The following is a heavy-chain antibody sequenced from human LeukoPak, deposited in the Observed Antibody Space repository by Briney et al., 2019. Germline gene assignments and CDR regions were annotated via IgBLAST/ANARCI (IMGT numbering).Heavy chain of an antibody. J-gene: IGHJ4*02. Sequence: PSETRSLTCTLAGHFINSKYYRGWIRQPPGKGVEGIATISHSGSTYYNPSRKSRVTIAVQPSKNQFSLKLRSETAAHTSVYYCARINTIMATFDYWGQGTLVTVSS. CDR1: GHFINSKYY. D-gene: IGHD5-24*01. CDR3: ARINTIMATFDY. V-gene: IGHV4-38-2*02. CDR2: ISHSGST.